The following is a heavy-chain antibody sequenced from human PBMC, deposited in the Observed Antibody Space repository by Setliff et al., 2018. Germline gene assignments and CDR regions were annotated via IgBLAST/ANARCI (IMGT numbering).Heavy chain of an antibody. J-gene: IGHJ1*01. CDR1: GGSVSSTSHY. CDR3: ARVDFTMIQGVLGL. Sequence: PSETLSLTCNVSGGSVSSTSHYWGWIRQPPGKGMEWIGSVYYSGYTYYNPSLQSRVTISVDMSKNQFSMKLTSVTAADTAVYYCARVDFTMIQGVLGLWGHGTLVTVSS. V-gene: IGHV4-39*07. D-gene: IGHD3-10*01. CDR2: VYYSGYT.